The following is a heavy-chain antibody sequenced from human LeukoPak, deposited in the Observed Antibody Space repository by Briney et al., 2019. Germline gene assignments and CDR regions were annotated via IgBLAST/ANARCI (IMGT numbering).Heavy chain of an antibody. Sequence: SVKVSCKASGGTFSSYAISWVRQAPGQGLKWMGRIIPILGIANYAQKFQGRVTITADKSTSTAYMELSSLRSEDTAVYYCARVALGGVYFDYWGQGTLVTVSS. D-gene: IGHD2-8*02. CDR1: GGTFSSYA. V-gene: IGHV1-69*04. CDR2: IIPILGIA. J-gene: IGHJ4*02. CDR3: ARVALGGVYFDY.